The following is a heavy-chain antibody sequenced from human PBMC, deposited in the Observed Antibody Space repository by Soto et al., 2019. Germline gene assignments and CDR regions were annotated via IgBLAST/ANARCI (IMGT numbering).Heavy chain of an antibody. V-gene: IGHV3-74*01. D-gene: IGHD1-1*01. CDR2: IISGGTRV. Sequence: GSLRLSCGASGCTFSSDCVNWVLQSPGKGLEWVARIISGGTRVSYADSVKGRFIITRDNDKNTLYLEMHSLTAEETAVYYCARERTSNGGTDIRGQGTTVTVSS. CDR1: GCTFSSDC. CDR3: ARERTSNGGTDI. J-gene: IGHJ6*02.